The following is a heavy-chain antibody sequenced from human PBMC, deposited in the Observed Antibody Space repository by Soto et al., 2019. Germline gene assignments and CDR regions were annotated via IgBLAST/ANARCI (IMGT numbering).Heavy chain of an antibody. CDR3: ARDTGWGLSRSWPYYFHY. Sequence: SETLSLTCSVSVGSVTKNYWTWIRQSPGKGLEWIGYVYYSGSTNYNPSLKSRVTMSLYTSKNQLSLTQSSVTAADTAMYYCARDTGWGLSRSWPYYFHYWGQGLMVTVSS. CDR2: VYYSGST. D-gene: IGHD6-13*01. V-gene: IGHV4-59*02. J-gene: IGHJ4*02. CDR1: VGSVTKNY.